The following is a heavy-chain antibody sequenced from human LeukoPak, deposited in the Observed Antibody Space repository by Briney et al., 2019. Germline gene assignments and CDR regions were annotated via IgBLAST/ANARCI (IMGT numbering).Heavy chain of an antibody. CDR2: IIPIFGTA. J-gene: IGHJ6*02. Sequence: SVKVSCKASGGTFSSYAISWVRQAPGQGLEWMGGIIPIFGTANYAQKFQGRVTITADESTSTAYMELSSLRSEDTAVYYCASTASAIFGVVIRPYYYYGMDVWGQGTTVTVSS. V-gene: IGHV1-69*13. CDR3: ASTASAIFGVVIRPYYYYGMDV. D-gene: IGHD3-3*01. CDR1: GGTFSSYA.